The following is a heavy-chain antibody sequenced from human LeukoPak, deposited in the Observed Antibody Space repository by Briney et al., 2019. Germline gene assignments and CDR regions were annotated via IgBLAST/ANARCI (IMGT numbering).Heavy chain of an antibody. J-gene: IGHJ4*02. CDR1: GGSISSYY. CDR3: ASAYYDSSGYYYSWDY. D-gene: IGHD3-22*01. V-gene: IGHV4-4*07. CDR2: IYTSGST. Sequence: PSETLSLTCTVSGGSISSYYWSWIRQPAGKGLEWIGRIYTSGSTNYNPSLKSRVTMSVDTSKNQFSLKLSSVTAADTAVYYCASAYYDSSGYYYSWDYWGQGTLVTVSS.